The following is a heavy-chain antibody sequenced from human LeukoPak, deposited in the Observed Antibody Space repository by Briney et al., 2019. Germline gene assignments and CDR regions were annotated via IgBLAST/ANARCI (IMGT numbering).Heavy chain of an antibody. CDR3: VRERAGAKAWVEFYA. D-gene: IGHD3-10*01. J-gene: IGHJ5*01. Sequence: GGSLRLSCAASGLIVSQNDMSWVRQAPGRGLEWVSLIYTDGSTHYADSVKGRFTMSRDSSKNTVYLKINSLRPKDTAMYFCVRERAGAKAWVEFYAWGQGTPVT. CDR2: IYTDGST. CDR1: GLIVSQND. V-gene: IGHV3-66*01.